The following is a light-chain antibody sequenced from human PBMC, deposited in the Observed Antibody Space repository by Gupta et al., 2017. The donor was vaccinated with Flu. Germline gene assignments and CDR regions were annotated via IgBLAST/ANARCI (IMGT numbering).Light chain of an antibody. V-gene: IGKV1-39*01. CDR2: AAS. CDR3: QQSYSTPPIT. Sequence: DIQMTQSPSSLSASVGDRVTITCRASQSISSYLNWYQQKPGKAPKLLIYAASSWQSGVPSRFSGSGYGTDFTLTISSRQPEDFAPYYCQQSYSTPPITFGQGTRLEIK. CDR1: QSISSY. J-gene: IGKJ5*01.